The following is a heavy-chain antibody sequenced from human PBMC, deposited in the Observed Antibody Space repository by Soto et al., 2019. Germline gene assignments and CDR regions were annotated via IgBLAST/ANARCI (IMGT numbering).Heavy chain of an antibody. J-gene: IGHJ6*03. V-gene: IGHV1-2*02. D-gene: IGHD5-12*01. CDR1: GDSFSALY. CDR3: ARESGGATATLDYYYFYMDV. Sequence: QVQLVQSGAEVKKPGASVKVSCKTSGDSFSALYLHWVRQAPGQGLEWLGWINPNGGATKYAQKFRGRVAMTRDTSIRTAYLELSSLRSDDTAIYYCARESGGATATLDYYYFYMDVWGKGTTVTVSS. CDR2: INPNGGAT.